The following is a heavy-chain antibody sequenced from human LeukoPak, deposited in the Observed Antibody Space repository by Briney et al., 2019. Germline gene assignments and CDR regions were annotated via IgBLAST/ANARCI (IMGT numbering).Heavy chain of an antibody. V-gene: IGHV1-46*01. D-gene: IGHD4/OR15-4a*01. Sequence: GASVKVSCKASGYTFTSYYIHWVRQAPGQGLEWMGIINPSGGSTSYAQKFQGRVTMTRDTPTSTLYMELSSLRSEDTAVYYCARTEYGGPERSYYYYYMDVWGKGTTVTVSS. CDR3: ARTEYGGPERSYYYYYMDV. J-gene: IGHJ6*03. CDR2: INPSGGST. CDR1: GYTFTSYY.